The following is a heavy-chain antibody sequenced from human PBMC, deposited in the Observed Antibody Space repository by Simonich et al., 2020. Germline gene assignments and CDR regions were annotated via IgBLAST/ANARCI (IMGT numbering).Heavy chain of an antibody. J-gene: IGHJ3*02. CDR2: INPNSGGT. D-gene: IGHD2-21*01. CDR3: ARNGLVGILKAFDI. Sequence: QVQLVQSGAAVKKPGASVKVSCKASGYTFTGYYMHWVRQAPGPVLEWMGWINPNSGGTNYAQKCQGRVTMTRDTSNSTAYMELSRLRSDDTSVYYCARNGLVGILKAFDIWGQGTMVTVSS. V-gene: IGHV1-2*02. CDR1: GYTFTGYY.